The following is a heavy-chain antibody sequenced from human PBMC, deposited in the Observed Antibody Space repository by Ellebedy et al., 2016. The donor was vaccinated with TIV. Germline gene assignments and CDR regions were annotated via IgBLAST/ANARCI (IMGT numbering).Heavy chain of an antibody. J-gene: IGHJ4*02. CDR3: ARAWYYYDSSGYYNLGY. V-gene: IGHV1-2*02. CDR1: GYTFTGYY. CDR2: INPKSGDT. Sequence: ASVKVSXXASGYTFTGYYIHWVRQAPGQGLEWMAWINPKSGDTHYAQRFQDRVTMTRDTSISTAYMELSRLRSDDTAVYYCARAWYYYDSSGYYNLGYWGQGTLVTVSS. D-gene: IGHD3-22*01.